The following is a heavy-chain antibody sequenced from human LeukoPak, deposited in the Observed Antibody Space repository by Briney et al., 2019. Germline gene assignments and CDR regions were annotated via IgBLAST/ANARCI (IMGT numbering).Heavy chain of an antibody. CDR3: ARPKGIAAAGTYFDY. D-gene: IGHD6-13*01. Sequence: SETLSLTCTVSGGSISSSSYYWGWIRQPPGKGLEWIGSIYYSGSTYYNPSLKSRVTISVDTSKNQFSLKLSSVTAADTAVYYCARPKGIAAAGTYFDYWGRGTLVTVSS. V-gene: IGHV4-39*01. J-gene: IGHJ4*02. CDR1: GGSISSSSYY. CDR2: IYYSGST.